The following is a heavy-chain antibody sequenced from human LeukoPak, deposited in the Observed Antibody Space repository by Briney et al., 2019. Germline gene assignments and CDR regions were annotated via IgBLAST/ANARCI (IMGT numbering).Heavy chain of an antibody. CDR2: ISNTGGNT. J-gene: IGHJ4*02. D-gene: IGHD1/OR15-1a*01. CDR1: GFTFSTYA. CDR3: AKGRTNEY. V-gene: IGHV3-23*01. Sequence: GGSLRLSCAASGFTFSTYAMSWVRQTPERGLEWVSAISNTGGNTFYADSVKGRFTISRDNSKNTLYLQMNRLRAEDTAIYYCAKGRTNEYWGQGTLVTVSS.